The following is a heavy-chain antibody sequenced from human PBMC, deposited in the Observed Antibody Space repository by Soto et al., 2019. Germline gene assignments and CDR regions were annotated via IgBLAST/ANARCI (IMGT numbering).Heavy chain of an antibody. Sequence: PSETLSLTCTVSGGSISSYYWSWIRQPPGKGLEWIGYIYATGTTDYNPSLKSRVIMSVDTSKKQFSLKLRSVTAADTAVYYCVRDGTKTLRDWFDPWGQGISVTVSS. V-gene: IGHV4-59*12. J-gene: IGHJ5*02. D-gene: IGHD1-1*01. CDR3: VRDGTKTLRDWFDP. CDR2: IYATGTT. CDR1: GGSISSYY.